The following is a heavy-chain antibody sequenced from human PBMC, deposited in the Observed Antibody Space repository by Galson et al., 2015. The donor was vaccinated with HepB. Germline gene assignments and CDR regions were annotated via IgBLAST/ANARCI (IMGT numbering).Heavy chain of an antibody. J-gene: IGHJ6*03. CDR3: ASGYCSGGSCYYYYYYMDV. D-gene: IGHD2-15*01. CDR1: GGTFSSYA. CDR2: IIPILGIA. V-gene: IGHV1-69*10. Sequence: SVKVSCKASGGTFSSYAISWVRQAPGQGLEWMGGIIPILGIANYAQKFQGRVTITADKSTSTAYMELSSLRSEDTAVYYCASGYCSGGSCYYYYYYMDVWGKGTTVTVSS.